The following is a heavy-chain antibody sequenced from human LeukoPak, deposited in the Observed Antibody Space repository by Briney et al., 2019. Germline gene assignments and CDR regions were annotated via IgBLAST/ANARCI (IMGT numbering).Heavy chain of an antibody. Sequence: SETLSLTCTVSGGSIGTYYWSWIRQPPGKGLEWIAYIYYSGSTKYNPSLKSRVTISVDTSKSQFSLKLTSVTAADTAVYYCARLGIGVVPSAMLGDYYFDYWGQGTLVTVSS. J-gene: IGHJ4*02. V-gene: IGHV4-59*08. D-gene: IGHD2-2*01. CDR2: IYYSGST. CDR1: GGSIGTYY. CDR3: ARLGIGVVPSAMLGDYYFDY.